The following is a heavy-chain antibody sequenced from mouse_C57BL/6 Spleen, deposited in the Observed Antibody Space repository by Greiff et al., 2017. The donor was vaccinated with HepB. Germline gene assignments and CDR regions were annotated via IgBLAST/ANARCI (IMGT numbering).Heavy chain of an antibody. J-gene: IGHJ1*03. D-gene: IGHD2-1*01. Sequence: EVKLVESEGGLVQPGSSMKLSCTASGFTFSDYYMAWVRQVPEKGLEWVANINYDGSSTYYPDSLKSRFIISRDNAKNTLYLQMSSLKSEDTTTYYCGGAGGKGWYFDVWGTGTTVTVSS. CDR2: INYDGSST. CDR1: GFTFSDYY. CDR3: GGAGGKGWYFDV. V-gene: IGHV5-16*01.